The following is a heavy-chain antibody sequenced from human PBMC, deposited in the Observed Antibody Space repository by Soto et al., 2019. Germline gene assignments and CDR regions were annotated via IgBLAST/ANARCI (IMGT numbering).Heavy chain of an antibody. Sequence: PGGSLRLSCAASGFTFSSYAMHWVRQAPGKGLEWVAVISYDGSNKYYADSVKGRFTISRDNSKNTLYLQMNSLRAEDTAVYYCAGENDLLYDYWGQGTLVTVSS. CDR3: AGENDLLYDY. CDR2: ISYDGSNK. V-gene: IGHV3-30-3*01. J-gene: IGHJ4*02. D-gene: IGHD1-26*01. CDR1: GFTFSSYA.